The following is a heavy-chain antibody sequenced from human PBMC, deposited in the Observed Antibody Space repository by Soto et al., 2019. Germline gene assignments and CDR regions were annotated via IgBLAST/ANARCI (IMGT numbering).Heavy chain of an antibody. CDR2: ISYDGSNK. D-gene: IGHD6-19*01. J-gene: IGHJ3*02. CDR1: GFPLEKYG. V-gene: IGHV3-30*03. CDR3: ARDLRGWYHAFDI. Sequence: GGSLRLSCAVSGFPLEKYGMNWVRQAPGKGLEWVAVISYDGSNKYYADSVKGRFTISRDNSKNTLYLQMNSLRAEDTAVYYCARDLRGWYHAFDIWGQGTMVTVSS.